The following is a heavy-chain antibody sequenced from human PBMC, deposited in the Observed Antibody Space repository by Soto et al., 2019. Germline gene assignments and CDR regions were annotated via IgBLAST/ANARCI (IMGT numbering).Heavy chain of an antibody. CDR1: RYTFTEYY. V-gene: IGHV1-3*01. J-gene: IGHJ5*02. Sequence: ASVKVSCKASRYTFTEYYVHWVRQAPGQRLEWMGWINAGNGNTKYSQKFQGRVTITRDTSASTAYMELSSLRSEDTAVYYCARARTPPSPFLLVTGNCFDPWGQGTLVTVSS. CDR3: ARARTPPSPFLLVTGNCFDP. D-gene: IGHD5-18*01. CDR2: INAGNGNT.